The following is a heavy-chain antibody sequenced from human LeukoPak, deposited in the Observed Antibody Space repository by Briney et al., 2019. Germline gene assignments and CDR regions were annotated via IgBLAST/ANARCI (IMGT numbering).Heavy chain of an antibody. V-gene: IGHV1-69*13. D-gene: IGHD2-2*01. CDR3: ARETYQLLSRYYYYMDV. CDR1: GGTFSSYA. CDR2: FIPIFGTA. J-gene: IGHJ6*03. Sequence: ASVKVSCKASGGTFSSYAISWVRQAPGQGLEWMGGFIPIFGTANYAQKFQGRVTITADESTSTAYMELSSLRSEDTAVYYCARETYQLLSRYYYYMDVWGKGTTVTVSS.